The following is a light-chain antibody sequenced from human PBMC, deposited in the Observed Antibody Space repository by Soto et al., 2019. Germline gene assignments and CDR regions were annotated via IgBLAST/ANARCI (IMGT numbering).Light chain of an antibody. J-gene: IGLJ1*01. CDR2: GVK. Sequence: QSALTQPASVSGSPGQSITISCTGSGRDIGAYNYVSWYQQHPGKAPKLIIYGVKNRPSGVSNRFSASKSAFTASLTISGLQAEDEADYYCSSYKTSYFYVFGPGTKVTVL. CDR1: GRDIGAYNY. CDR3: SSYKTSYFYV. V-gene: IGLV2-14*01.